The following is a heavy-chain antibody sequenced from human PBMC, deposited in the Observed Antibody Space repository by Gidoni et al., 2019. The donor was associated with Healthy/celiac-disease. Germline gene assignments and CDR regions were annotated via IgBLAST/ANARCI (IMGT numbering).Heavy chain of an antibody. J-gene: IGHJ4*02. D-gene: IGHD2-2*02. CDR3: ARDRRNTEYYFDY. CDR2: ISYDGSNK. V-gene: IGHV3-30-3*01. CDR1: GFTFSSYA. Sequence: QVQLVESGGGVVQPGRSLRLSCAASGFTFSSYAMHWVRQAPGKGLEWVAVISYDGSNKYYADSVKGRFTISRDNSKNTLYLQMNSLRAEDTAVYYCARDRRNTEYYFDYWGQGTLVTVSS.